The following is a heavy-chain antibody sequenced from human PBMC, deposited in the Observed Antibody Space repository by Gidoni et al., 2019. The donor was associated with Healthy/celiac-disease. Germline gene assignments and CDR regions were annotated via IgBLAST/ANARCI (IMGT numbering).Heavy chain of an antibody. CDR2: IYPGDSDT. Sequence: EVQLVQSGAEVKKPGESLKISCQGSGYSCTRYWIGWVRQMPGKGLEWMGIIYPGDSDTRYSPSFQGQVTISADKSISTAYLQWSSLKASDTAMYYCARPRGIAAADTVGYFDLWGRGTLVTVSS. D-gene: IGHD6-13*01. CDR1: GYSCTRYW. CDR3: ARPRGIAAADTVGYFDL. J-gene: IGHJ2*01. V-gene: IGHV5-51*01.